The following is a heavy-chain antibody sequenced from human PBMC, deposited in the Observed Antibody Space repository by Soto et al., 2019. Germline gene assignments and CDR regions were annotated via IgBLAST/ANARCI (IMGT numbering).Heavy chain of an antibody. V-gene: IGHV3-23*01. D-gene: IGHD3-9*01. CDR1: GFTFSSYA. CDR3: AKDPKYYDILAAYYVKSAYFDY. J-gene: IGHJ4*02. CDR2: ISGSGGST. Sequence: GGSLRLSCAASGFTFSSYAMTWVRQAPGKGLEWVSGISGSGGSTHYADSVKGRFTISRDNSRNTLYLQMNSLRAEDTAVYYCAKDPKYYDILAAYYVKSAYFDYWGQGTLVTVSS.